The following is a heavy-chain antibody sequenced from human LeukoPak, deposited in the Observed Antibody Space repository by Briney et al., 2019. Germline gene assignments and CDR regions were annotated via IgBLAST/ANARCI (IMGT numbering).Heavy chain of an antibody. CDR3: ARGRQLHLGELFPFAEFFQP. J-gene: IGHJ1*01. CDR1: GYTFTSYG. Sequence: VASVKVSCKASGYTFTSYGISWVRQAPGQGLEWMGWISAYNGNTNYAQKLQGRVTMTTDTSTSTAYMELRSLRSDDTAVYYCARGRQLHLGELFPFAEFFQPWGQGTLVTVFS. D-gene: IGHD3-16*01. V-gene: IGHV1-18*01. CDR2: ISAYNGNT.